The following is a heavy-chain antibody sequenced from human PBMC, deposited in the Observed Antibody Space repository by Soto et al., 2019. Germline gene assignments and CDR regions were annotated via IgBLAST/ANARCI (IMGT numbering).Heavy chain of an antibody. CDR1: GYTLTELS. D-gene: IGHD1-26*01. J-gene: IGHJ6*02. Sequence: ASVKVSCKVSGYTLTELSMHWVRQAPGKGLEWMGGFDPEDGETIYAQKFQGRVTMTEDTSTDTAYMELSSLRSEDTAVYYCATPGIVGATRPYDYYYYYVMAVWGQGTTVTVSS. V-gene: IGHV1-24*01. CDR2: FDPEDGET. CDR3: ATPGIVGATRPYDYYYYYVMAV.